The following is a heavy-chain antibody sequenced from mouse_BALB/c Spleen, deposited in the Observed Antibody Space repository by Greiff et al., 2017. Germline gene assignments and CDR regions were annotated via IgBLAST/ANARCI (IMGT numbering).Heavy chain of an antibody. D-gene: IGHD2-10*02. CDR3: ARDGRYGNYAWFAY. V-gene: IGHV7-3*02. Sequence: EVKLQESGGGLVQPGGSLRLSCATSGFTFTDYYMSWVRQPPGKALEWLGFIRNKANGYTTAYSASVKGRFTISRDNSQSILYLQMNTLRAEDSATYYCARDGRYGNYAWFAYWGQGTLVTVSA. J-gene: IGHJ3*01. CDR1: GFTFTDYY. CDR2: IRNKANGYTT.